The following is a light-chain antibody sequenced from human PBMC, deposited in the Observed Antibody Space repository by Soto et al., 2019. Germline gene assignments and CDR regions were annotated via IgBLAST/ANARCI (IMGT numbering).Light chain of an antibody. CDR2: RNN. V-gene: IGLV1-47*01. Sequence: QSVLTQPPSASGTPAQRVTISCSGSSSNIGSNYVYWYQQLPGTAPKLLIYRNNQRPSGVPDRFSGSKSGTSASLAISGLRSEDEADYYCAAWDDSLSGLWVFGGGTKLTVL. CDR3: AAWDDSLSGLWV. J-gene: IGLJ3*02. CDR1: SSNIGSNY.